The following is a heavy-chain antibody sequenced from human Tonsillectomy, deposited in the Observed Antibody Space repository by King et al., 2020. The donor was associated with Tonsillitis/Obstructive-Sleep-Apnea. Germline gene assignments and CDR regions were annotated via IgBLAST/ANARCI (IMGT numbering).Heavy chain of an antibody. CDR3: ARDQEGTASGYYYYGMDV. V-gene: IGHV4-59*01. Sequence: LQLQESGPGLVKPSETLSLTCTVSGGSISSYYWSWIRQPPGKGLEWIGYIYYSGSTNYNPSLKSRVTISVDTSKNQFSLKLSSVTAADTAVYYCARDQEGTASGYYYYGMDVWGQGTTVTVSS. J-gene: IGHJ6*02. CDR1: GGSISSYY. D-gene: IGHD1-1*01. CDR2: IYYSGST.